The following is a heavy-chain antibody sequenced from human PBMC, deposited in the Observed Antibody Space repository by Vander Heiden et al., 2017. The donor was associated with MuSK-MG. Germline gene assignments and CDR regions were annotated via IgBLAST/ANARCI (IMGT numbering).Heavy chain of an antibody. V-gene: IGHV3-30*04. CDR1: GFPFSDYA. Sequence: QVQLVESGGGVVQPGRSRILSCVVSGFPFSDYAMHWVRQAPGKGLEWVAVLPYDGVNKFYLDTVKGRFTISRDTSKRTLYLQMNSLRLEDTAVYYCARGIHYDGSGFYSSGAFDIWGQGTMVIVSS. CDR3: ARGIHYDGSGFYSSGAFDI. D-gene: IGHD3-22*01. CDR2: LPYDGVNK. J-gene: IGHJ3*02.